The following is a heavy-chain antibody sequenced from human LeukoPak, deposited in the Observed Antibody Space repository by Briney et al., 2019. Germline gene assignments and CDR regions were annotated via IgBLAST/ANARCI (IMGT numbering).Heavy chain of an antibody. CDR3: AGMVTFQTNFDF. CDR2: LYTSGNT. CDR1: GGFINSYY. D-gene: IGHD2-21*02. V-gene: IGHV4-4*07. J-gene: IGHJ4*02. Sequence: SETLSLTCTVSGGFINSYYWSWIRQPAGKGLEWVGRLYTSGNTNYNPSLRSRITMSVDTSKNQFSLKLASVTAADTAVYYCAGMVTFQTNFDFWGQGTLVTVSS.